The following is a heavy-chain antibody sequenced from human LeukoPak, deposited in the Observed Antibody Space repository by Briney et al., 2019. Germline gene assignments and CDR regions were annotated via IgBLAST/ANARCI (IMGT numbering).Heavy chain of an antibody. Sequence: GTSLRLSCAASGFSFSTYGMHWVRQAPGKGLEWVAVIWYDGSNKYYADSVKGRFTISRDNSKNTLYLQMNSLRAEDTAVYYCARGGSGLLWFGAPPYYFDYWGQGTLVTVSS. V-gene: IGHV3-33*01. CDR2: IWYDGSNK. J-gene: IGHJ4*02. D-gene: IGHD3-10*01. CDR3: ARGGSGLLWFGAPPYYFDY. CDR1: GFSFSTYG.